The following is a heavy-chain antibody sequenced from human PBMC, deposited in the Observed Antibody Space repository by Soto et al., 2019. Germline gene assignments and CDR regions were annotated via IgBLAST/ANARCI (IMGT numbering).Heavy chain of an antibody. Sequence: GASVKVSCKASGGTFSSYAISWVRQAPGQRLEWMGGIIPIFGTANYAQKFQGRVTITADKSTSTAYMELSSLRSEDTAVYYCARASRSVGGDAFDIWGQGTMVTVSS. J-gene: IGHJ3*02. CDR1: GGTFSSYA. CDR3: ARASRSVGGDAFDI. CDR2: IIPIFGTA. V-gene: IGHV1-69*06. D-gene: IGHD2-15*01.